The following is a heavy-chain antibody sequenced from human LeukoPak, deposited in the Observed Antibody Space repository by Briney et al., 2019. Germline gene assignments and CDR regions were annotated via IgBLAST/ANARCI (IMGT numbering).Heavy chain of an antibody. V-gene: IGHV4-61*01. J-gene: IGHJ6*03. D-gene: IGHD1-26*01. CDR3: ARVERPGVGATSYYYYMDV. CDR2: IYYSGST. CDR1: GGSISSSSYY. Sequence: PSETLSLTCTVSGGSISSSSYYWSWIRQPPGKGLEWIGYIYYSGSTNYNPSLKSRVTISVDTSKNQFSLKLSSVTAADTAVYYCARVERPGVGATSYYYYMDVWGKGTTVTISS.